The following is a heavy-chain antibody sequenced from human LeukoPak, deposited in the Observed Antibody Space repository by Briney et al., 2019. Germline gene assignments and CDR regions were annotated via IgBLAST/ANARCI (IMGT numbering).Heavy chain of an antibody. V-gene: IGHV3-66*04. J-gene: IGHJ6*02. D-gene: IGHD3-22*01. CDR3: ARRITTRGYYYYGMDV. CDR1: GFTFSSYA. CDR2: IYNGGST. Sequence: GGSLRLSCAASGFTFSSYAMSWVRQAPGKGLEWVSIIYNGGSTYYADSVKGRFTISRDNSKNTLYLQMNSLRAEDTAVYYCARRITTRGYYYYGMDVWGQGTTVTVSS.